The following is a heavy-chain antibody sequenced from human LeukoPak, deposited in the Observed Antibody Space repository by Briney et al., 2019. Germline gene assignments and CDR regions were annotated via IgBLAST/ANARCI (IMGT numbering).Heavy chain of an antibody. J-gene: IGHJ5*02. V-gene: IGHV1-18*01. CDR1: RYTFTSYG. CDR2: ISAYNGNT. D-gene: IGHD2-15*01. CDR3: ARDPVYCSGGSCYGGYNWFDP. Sequence: ASVKVSCKSCRYTFTSYGISWVRQAPGQGLEWMGWISAYNGNTNYAQKLQGRVTMTTDTYTSTAYMELRSRRSDDTAVYYCARDPVYCSGGSCYGGYNWFDPWGQGTLVTV.